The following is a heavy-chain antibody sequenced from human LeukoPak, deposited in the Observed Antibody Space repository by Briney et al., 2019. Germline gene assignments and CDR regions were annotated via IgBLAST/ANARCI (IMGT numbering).Heavy chain of an antibody. CDR3: ASPSKLVISRGGFDM. CDR2: IYFSET. CDR1: GGSSSDTSYY. D-gene: IGHD3-22*01. J-gene: IGHJ3*02. V-gene: IGHV4-39*01. Sequence: PSETLSLTRTVSGGSSSDTSYYWAWIRQPPGKGLEWIGSIYFSETKYNPSLKSRITISGDTSKKQFSLKLSSVTAADTAVYYCASPSKLVISRGGFDMWGQGTMVTVSA.